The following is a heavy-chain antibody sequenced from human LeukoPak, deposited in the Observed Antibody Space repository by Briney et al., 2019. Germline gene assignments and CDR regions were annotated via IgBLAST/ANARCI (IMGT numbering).Heavy chain of an antibody. D-gene: IGHD3-22*01. CDR2: ISSSGGTI. CDR3: AKDSGNYYDSSGYYNY. J-gene: IGHJ4*02. Sequence: GGSLRLSCAASGFTFSSYDMSWVRQAPGKGLEWVSYISSSGGTIYYADSVKGRFTISRDNSKNTLYLQMNSLRAEDTAVYYCAKDSGNYYDSSGYYNYWGQGPRVTGSP. V-gene: IGHV3-23*01. CDR1: GFTFSSYD.